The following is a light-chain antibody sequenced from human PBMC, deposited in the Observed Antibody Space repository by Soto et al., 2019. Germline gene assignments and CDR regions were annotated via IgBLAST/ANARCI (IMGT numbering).Light chain of an antibody. J-gene: IGLJ1*01. CDR3: SSYTTSSSYV. V-gene: IGLV2-14*01. Sequence: QSALTQPASVSGSPGQSIAISCTGTSSDVGGYKYVSWYQQHPGNAPKLLIYDVTNRPSGVSDRFSGSKSGNTASLTISGLQSEDEADYYCSSYTTSSSYVFGTGTKLTVL. CDR2: DVT. CDR1: SSDVGGYKY.